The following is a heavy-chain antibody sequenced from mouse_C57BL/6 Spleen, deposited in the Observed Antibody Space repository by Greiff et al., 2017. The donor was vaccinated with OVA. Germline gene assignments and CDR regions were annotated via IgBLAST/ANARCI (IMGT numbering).Heavy chain of an antibody. CDR2: IDPSDSYT. CDR3: ARWTGTAY. CDR1: GYTFTSYW. J-gene: IGHJ2*01. V-gene: IGHV1-50*01. Sequence: VQLQQSGAELVKPGASVKLSCKASGYTFTSYWMQWVKQRPGQGLEWIGEIDPSDSYTNYNQKFKGKATLTVDTSSSTAYMQLSSLTSEDSAVYYCARWTGTAYWGQGTTLTVSS. D-gene: IGHD4-1*01.